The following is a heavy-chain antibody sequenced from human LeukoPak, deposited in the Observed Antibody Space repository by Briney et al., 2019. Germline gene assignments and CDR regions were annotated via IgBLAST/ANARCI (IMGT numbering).Heavy chain of an antibody. CDR2: LRGDGET. V-gene: IGHV3-23*01. CDR1: GFTFSNYA. Sequence: GGSLRLSCAASGFTFSNYAMSWVRQAPAGGLEWVSSLRGDGETFYADSVKGRFTLSRDDSRNTVYLQLNNLRVEDTAVYYCAKASWVSNVDAVLWGQGTLVIVSS. J-gene: IGHJ4*02. D-gene: IGHD1-1*01. CDR3: AKASWVSNVDAVL.